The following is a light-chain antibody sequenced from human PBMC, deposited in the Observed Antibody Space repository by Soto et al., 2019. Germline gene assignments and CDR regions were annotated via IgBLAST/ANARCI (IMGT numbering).Light chain of an antibody. Sequence: EKVMTQSPATLSVSPGERATLSCRASQSVTSRLAWYQQKPGQAPRLLIYGASTRATGIPARFSGSGSGTEFTLTISSLQSEDFAVYYCQQYSSWPLTFGGGTKVEIK. CDR3: QQYSSWPLT. J-gene: IGKJ4*01. CDR1: QSVTSR. CDR2: GAS. V-gene: IGKV3-15*01.